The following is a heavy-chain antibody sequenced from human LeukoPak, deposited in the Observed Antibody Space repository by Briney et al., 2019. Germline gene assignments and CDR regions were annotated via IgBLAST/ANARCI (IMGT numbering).Heavy chain of an antibody. J-gene: IGHJ4*02. Sequence: SETLSLTCAVYGGSFSGYYWSWIRHPPGNGLEWIGEFRHSGSTNYNPSLKSRGTISVYTSKNQFSLKLSSVTAADTAVYYCARGLEQWLDPRYYFDYWGQGTLVTVSS. CDR1: GGSFSGYY. D-gene: IGHD6-19*01. CDR2: FRHSGST. V-gene: IGHV4-34*01. CDR3: ARGLEQWLDPRYYFDY.